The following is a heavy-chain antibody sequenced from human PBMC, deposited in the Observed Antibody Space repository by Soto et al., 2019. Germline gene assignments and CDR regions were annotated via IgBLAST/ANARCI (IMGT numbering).Heavy chain of an antibody. CDR2: ILPVSAPP. Sequence: SVKVSCKASGGTLNNYAINWVRRAPGQGLEWMGGILPVSAPPDYAQKLQGRVSITADHSTSTVYMELSRLKSDDTAVYFCATDSNYDVSNSFWGQGTLVTVSS. CDR3: ATDSNYDVSNSF. CDR1: GGTLNNYA. V-gene: IGHV1-69*13. D-gene: IGHD3-3*01. J-gene: IGHJ4*02.